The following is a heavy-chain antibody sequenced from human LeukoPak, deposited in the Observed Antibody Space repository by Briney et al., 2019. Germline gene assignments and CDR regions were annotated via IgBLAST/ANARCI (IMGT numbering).Heavy chain of an antibody. D-gene: IGHD3-16*01. CDR3: ARGGGLDV. CDR1: GFTVSNNY. Sequence: GGSLRLSCAASGFTVSNNYMSWVRQAPGKGLEWVASINHNGNVNYYVDSVKGRFTISRDNAKNSLYLQMSNLRAEDTAVYFCARGGGLDVWGQGATVTVSS. J-gene: IGHJ6*02. V-gene: IGHV3-7*03. CDR2: INHNGNVN.